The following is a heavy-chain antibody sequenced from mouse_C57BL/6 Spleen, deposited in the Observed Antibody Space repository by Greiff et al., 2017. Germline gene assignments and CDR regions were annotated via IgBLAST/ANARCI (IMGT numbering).Heavy chain of an antibody. D-gene: IGHD2-1*01. V-gene: IGHV1-82*01. CDR3: ARWGGNRDY. Sequence: QVQLQQSGPELVKPGASVKISCKASGYAFSSSWMNWVKQRPGKGLEWIGRIYPGDGDTNYNGKFKGKATLTADKSSSTAYMQLSSLTSEDSAVYFCARWGGNRDYWGQGTTLTVSS. CDR1: GYAFSSSW. J-gene: IGHJ2*01. CDR2: IYPGDGDT.